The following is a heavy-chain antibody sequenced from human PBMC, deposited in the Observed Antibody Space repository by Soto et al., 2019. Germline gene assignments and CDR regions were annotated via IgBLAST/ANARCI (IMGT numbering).Heavy chain of an antibody. J-gene: IGHJ6*02. Sequence: QVQLVQSGAEVKKSGASVKVSCKASRYTFTSYDINWVRQATGQGLEWMGWMNPNSGNTGYAQKFQGRITMTRNTSTNTAYMELSRLRSEDTAVYYCARGQEVWWNAGPLGLHGLDVWGQGTTVTVSS. D-gene: IGHD3-16*01. CDR2: MNPNSGNT. V-gene: IGHV1-8*01. CDR3: ARGQEVWWNAGPLGLHGLDV. CDR1: RYTFTSYD.